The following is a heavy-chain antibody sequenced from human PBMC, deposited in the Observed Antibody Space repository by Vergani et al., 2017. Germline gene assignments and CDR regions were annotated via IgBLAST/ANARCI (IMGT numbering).Heavy chain of an antibody. J-gene: IGHJ4*02. CDR1: GFTFSSYG. V-gene: IGHV3-30*02. CDR2: IRYDGSNK. Sequence: QVQLVESGGGVVQPGGSLRLSCAASGFTFSSYGMHWVRQAPGKGLGWVAFIRYDGSNKYYADSVKGRFTISRDNSKNTLYLQMNSLRAEDTAVYYCAKDGGYGDYLIDYWGQGTLVTVSS. CDR3: AKDGGYGDYLIDY. D-gene: IGHD4-17*01.